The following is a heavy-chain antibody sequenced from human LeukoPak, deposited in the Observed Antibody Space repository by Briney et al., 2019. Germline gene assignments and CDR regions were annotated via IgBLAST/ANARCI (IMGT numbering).Heavy chain of an antibody. J-gene: IGHJ5*02. V-gene: IGHV5-51*01. Sequence: LGASLQISCQASGPHFDNYWIGWVRQPPGKGLEGMGIIHPADSDIVYSPSFQGQYTISADKSISTAYLQWSSLKASDTAIYYCARRHYDSTDFDPGGQGTLVTVS. D-gene: IGHD3-22*01. CDR3: ARRHYDSTDFDP. CDR1: GPHFDNYW. CDR2: IHPADSDI.